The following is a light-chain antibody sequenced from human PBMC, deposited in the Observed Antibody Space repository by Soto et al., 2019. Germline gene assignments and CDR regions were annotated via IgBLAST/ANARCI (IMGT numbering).Light chain of an antibody. Sequence: DSVLTQSPGTPSLSPGERATLSCRASQSVSSSYLAWYQQKPGQAPRLLIYGASSRATGIPDRFSGSGSGTDFTLTISRLEPEDFAVYYCQQYGSSPRTFGQGTKVDIK. CDR3: QQYGSSPRT. CDR2: GAS. V-gene: IGKV3-20*01. J-gene: IGKJ1*01. CDR1: QSVSSSY.